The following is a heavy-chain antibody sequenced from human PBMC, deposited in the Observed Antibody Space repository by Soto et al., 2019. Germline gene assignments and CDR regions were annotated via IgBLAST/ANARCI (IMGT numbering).Heavy chain of an antibody. Sequence: PSETLSLPCSVSGGSISSYYWSWIRQPPGKGLEWIGYIYYSGSTNYNPSLKSRVTISVDTSKNQFSLKLSSVTAADTAVYYCAREDGSSTSCLGFGCWGQLTLVADSS. CDR1: GGSISSYY. D-gene: IGHD2-2*01. CDR2: IYYSGST. CDR3: AREDGSSTSCLGFGC. J-gene: IGHJ4*02. V-gene: IGHV4-59*01.